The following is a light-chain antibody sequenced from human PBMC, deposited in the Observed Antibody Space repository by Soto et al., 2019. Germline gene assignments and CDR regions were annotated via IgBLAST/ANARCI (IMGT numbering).Light chain of an antibody. CDR2: GAS. J-gene: IGKJ4*01. CDR3: QQRSNWPPLT. CDR1: QSVSSN. V-gene: IGKV3-15*01. Sequence: EIVMTQSPATLSVSPGERATLSCRASQSVSSNLAWYQQKPGQAPRLLIYGASTRATGIPARFSGSGSGTDFTLTISSLEPEDFAVYYCQQRSNWPPLTFGGGTKMDIK.